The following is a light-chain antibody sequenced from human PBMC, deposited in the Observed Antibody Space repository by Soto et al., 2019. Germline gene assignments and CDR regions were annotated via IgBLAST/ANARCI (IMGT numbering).Light chain of an antibody. CDR2: DVS. Sequence: QSVLTHPASVSGSPGQSITISCTGTSSDVGGYDYVSWYQHHPGKAPKLMIYDVSNRPSGVSNRFSGSKSGNTASLTISGLQAEDEADYYCSSYTSSSTLVFGTGTKVTVL. V-gene: IGLV2-14*03. CDR1: SSDVGGYDY. CDR3: SSYTSSSTLV. J-gene: IGLJ1*01.